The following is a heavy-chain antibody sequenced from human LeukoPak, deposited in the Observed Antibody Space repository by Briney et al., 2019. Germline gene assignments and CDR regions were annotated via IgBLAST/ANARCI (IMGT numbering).Heavy chain of an antibody. D-gene: IGHD3-16*01. J-gene: IGHJ4*02. CDR1: GFTFRNYW. CDR2: INEDGNTK. Sequence: GGSLRLSCVASGFTFRNYWMSWVRQAPRKGLEWVAIINEDGNTKYYVDSLKGRFTISRDNAKNSLYLQMSNLRAEDTAVYYCARDYWRSLEYWGQGTLVTVSS. CDR3: ARDYWRSLEY. V-gene: IGHV3-7*03.